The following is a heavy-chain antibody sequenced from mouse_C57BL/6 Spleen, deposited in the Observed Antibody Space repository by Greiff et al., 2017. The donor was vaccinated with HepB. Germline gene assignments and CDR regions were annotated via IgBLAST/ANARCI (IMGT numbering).Heavy chain of an antibody. J-gene: IGHJ4*01. CDR1: GFTFSSYT. Sequence: DVHLVESGGGLVKPGGSLKLSCAASGFTFSSYTMSWVRQTPEKRLEWVATISGGGGNTYYPDSVKGRFTISRDNAKNTLYLQMSSLRSEDTALYYCARLPYYYGSSYDSYAMDYWGQGTSVTVSS. CDR3: ARLPYYYGSSYDSYAMDY. V-gene: IGHV5-9*01. D-gene: IGHD1-1*01. CDR2: ISGGGGNT.